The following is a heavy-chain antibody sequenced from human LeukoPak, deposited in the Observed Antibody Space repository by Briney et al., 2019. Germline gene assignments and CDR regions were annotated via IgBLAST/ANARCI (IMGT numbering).Heavy chain of an antibody. CDR2: IFSSTTYI. CDR3: ATYITTRLDY. V-gene: IGHV3-21*01. Sequence: GGSLRLSCAASGFTFSSSTVNWVRQAPGKGLEWVASIFSSTTYIYYADSVKGRFTISRDNAQNSLYLQMNSLRAEDTAVYYCATYITTRLDYWGQGTLVTVSS. J-gene: IGHJ4*02. D-gene: IGHD6-6*01. CDR1: GFTFSSST.